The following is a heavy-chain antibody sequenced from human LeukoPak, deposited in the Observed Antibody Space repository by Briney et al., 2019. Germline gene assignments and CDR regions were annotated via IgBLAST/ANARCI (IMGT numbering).Heavy chain of an antibody. CDR2: MNPNSGNT. D-gene: IGHD6-19*01. CDR3: ARGPIAVPFDP. V-gene: IGHV1-8*02. CDR1: GYTFTSYG. Sequence: ASVKVSCKASGYTFTSYGISWVRQAPGQGLEWMGWMNPNSGNTGYAQKFQGRVTMTRNTSISTAYMELSSLRSEDTAVYYCARGPIAVPFDPWGQGTLVTVSS. J-gene: IGHJ5*02.